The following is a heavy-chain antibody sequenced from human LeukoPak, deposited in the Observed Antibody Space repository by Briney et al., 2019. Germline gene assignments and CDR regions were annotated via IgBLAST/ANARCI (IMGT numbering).Heavy chain of an antibody. CDR1: GFTFSNAW. V-gene: IGHV3-23*01. CDR3: AKDNRGGDPDAFDI. CDR2: ISGSGGST. D-gene: IGHD2-21*02. Sequence: GGSLRLSCAASGFTFSNAWMSWVRQAPGKGLEWVSAISGSGGSTYYADSVKGRFTISRDNSKNTLYLQMNSLRAEDTAVYCCAKDNRGGDPDAFDIWGQGTMVTVSS. J-gene: IGHJ3*02.